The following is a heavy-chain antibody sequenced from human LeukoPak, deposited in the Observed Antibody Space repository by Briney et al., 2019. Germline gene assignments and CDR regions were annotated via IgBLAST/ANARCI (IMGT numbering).Heavy chain of an antibody. J-gene: IGHJ4*02. D-gene: IGHD2-21*02. CDR2: ISGSGGST. Sequence: TGGSLRLSCAASGFTFSSYAMSWVRQAPGKGLEWGSAISGSGGSTYYADSVKGRFTISRDNSKNTLYLQMNSLRAEDTAVYYCAMSLAYCGCDCYFDYWGQGTLVTVSS. CDR3: AMSLAYCGCDCYFDY. CDR1: GFTFSSYA. V-gene: IGHV3-23*01.